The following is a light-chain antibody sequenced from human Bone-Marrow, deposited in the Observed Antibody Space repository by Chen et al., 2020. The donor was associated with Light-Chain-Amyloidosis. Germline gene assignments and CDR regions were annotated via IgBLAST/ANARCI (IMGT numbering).Light chain of an antibody. J-gene: IGLJ2*01. CDR1: NSNIGAGYD. V-gene: IGLV1-40*01. Sequence: QSVLTQPPSVSGAPGQRVTISCTENNSNIGAGYDVHWYQQFPGTVPKLLIYRHSLRPSGVPDRFSGARSGTSSALAITQLQAEDEADYYRQTYDSSTSVVFGGGTKLTVL. CDR3: QTYDSSTSVV. CDR2: RHS.